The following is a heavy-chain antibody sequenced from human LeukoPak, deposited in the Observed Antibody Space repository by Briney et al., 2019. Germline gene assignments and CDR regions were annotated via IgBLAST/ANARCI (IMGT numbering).Heavy chain of an antibody. V-gene: IGHV3-48*01. Sequence: GGSLRLSCAASGFTFSSYGMNWVRQAPGKGLEWVSYISSSSSTIYYADSVKGRFTISRDNAKNSLYLQMNSLRAEDTAVYYCARGSTYYDSSGQVPFDYWGQGTLVTVSS. D-gene: IGHD3-22*01. CDR2: ISSSSSTI. J-gene: IGHJ4*02. CDR1: GFTFSSYG. CDR3: ARGSTYYDSSGQVPFDY.